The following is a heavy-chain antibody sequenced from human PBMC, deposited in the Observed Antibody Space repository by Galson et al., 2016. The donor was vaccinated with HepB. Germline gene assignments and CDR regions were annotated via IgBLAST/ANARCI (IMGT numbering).Heavy chain of an antibody. Sequence: SLRLSCAASGFSFSSYGMHWVRQPPGKGLEWVALVSSDETNKFYADSVKGRFTISRDNSKNMLYLQMHIMRTEDTALYYCASDHGGNPGSDYWGQGTLVTVSS. CDR1: GFSFSSYG. CDR3: ASDHGGNPGSDY. V-gene: IGHV3-30*03. D-gene: IGHD4/OR15-4a*01. CDR2: VSSDETNK. J-gene: IGHJ4*02.